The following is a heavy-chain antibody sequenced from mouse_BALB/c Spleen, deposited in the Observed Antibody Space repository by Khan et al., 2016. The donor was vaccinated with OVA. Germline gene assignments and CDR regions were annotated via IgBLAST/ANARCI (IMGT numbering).Heavy chain of an antibody. V-gene: IGHV14-3*02. J-gene: IGHJ3*01. Sequence: VQLQQPGAELVKPGASVKLSCTASGFNIKDTYMHWVKQRPKQGLEWIGRIDPAIGDTRYDPKFQDKATLMTDTSSNTAYLQLSGLPAEDTAVYYCISPIWCVYWGQGTLVTVS. CDR2: IDPAIGDT. CDR1: GFNIKDTY. CDR3: ISPIWCVY.